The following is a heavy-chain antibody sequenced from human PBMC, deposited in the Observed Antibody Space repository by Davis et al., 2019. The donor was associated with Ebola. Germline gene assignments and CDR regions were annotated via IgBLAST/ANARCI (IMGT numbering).Heavy chain of an antibody. CDR1: GFTFGDYA. D-gene: IGHD6-6*01. CDR2: IRSKAYGGTT. CDR3: TSSYSSSTSYYYYGMDV. V-gene: IGHV3-49*04. J-gene: IGHJ6*02. Sequence: GESLKISCTASGFTFGDYAMSWVRQAPGKGLEWVGFIRSKAYGGTTEYAASVKGRFTISRDDSKSIAYLQMNSLKTEDTAVYYCTSSYSSSTSYYYYGMDVWGQGTTVTVSS.